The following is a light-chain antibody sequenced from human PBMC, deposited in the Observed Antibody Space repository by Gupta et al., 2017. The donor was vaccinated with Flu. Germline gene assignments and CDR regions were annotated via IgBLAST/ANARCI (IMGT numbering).Light chain of an antibody. J-gene: IGLJ3*02. CDR3: HTYTGSSTPWV. CDR1: SSDIGSSNY. CDR2: ELT. Sequence: ITISCTGTSSDIGSSNYVSWYQQHPGKVPKLMIYELTNRPSGVSSRFSGSKSGNTASLIISGLRPDDEADYYCHTYTGSSTPWVFGGGTKLTVL. V-gene: IGLV2-14*01.